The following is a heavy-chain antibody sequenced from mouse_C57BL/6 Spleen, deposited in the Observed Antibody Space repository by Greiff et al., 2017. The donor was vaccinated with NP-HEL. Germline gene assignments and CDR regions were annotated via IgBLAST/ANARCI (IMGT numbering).Heavy chain of an antibody. CDR2: ISSGSSTI. Sequence: VQLKESGGGLVKPGGSLKLSCAASGFTFSDYGMHWVRQAPEKGLEWVAYISSGSSTIYYADTVKGRFTISRDNAKNTLFLQMTSLRSEDTAMYYCARRAYDYVDYWGQGTTLTVSS. CDR1: GFTFSDYG. D-gene: IGHD2-4*01. CDR3: ARRAYDYVDY. V-gene: IGHV5-17*01. J-gene: IGHJ2*01.